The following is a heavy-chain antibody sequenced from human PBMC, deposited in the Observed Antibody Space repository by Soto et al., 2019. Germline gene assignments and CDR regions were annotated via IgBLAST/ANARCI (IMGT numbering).Heavy chain of an antibody. J-gene: IGHJ6*02. CDR2: IIPIFGTA. V-gene: IGHV1-69*13. CDR3: ATGGGYCSGGSCYPTPYYGMDV. Sequence: SVKVSCKASGGTFSSYAISWVRQAPGQGLGWMGGIIPIFGTANYAQKFQGRVTITADESTSTAYMELSSLRSEDTAVYYCATGGGYCSGGSCYPTPYYGMDVWGQGTTVTVSS. D-gene: IGHD2-15*01. CDR1: GGTFSSYA.